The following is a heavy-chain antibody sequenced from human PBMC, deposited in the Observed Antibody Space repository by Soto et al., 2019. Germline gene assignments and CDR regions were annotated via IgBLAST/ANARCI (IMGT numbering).Heavy chain of an antibody. J-gene: IGHJ5*02. CDR3: ARLTIVGATSGWFDP. V-gene: IGHV1-18*04. CDR1: GYTFTSYG. CDR2: ISAYNGNT. D-gene: IGHD1-26*01. Sequence: ASVKVSCKVSGYTFTSYGISWVRQAPGQGLEWMGWISAYNGNTNYAQKLQGRVTMTTDTSTSTAYMELRSLRSDDTAVYYCARLTIVGATSGWFDPWGQGTLVTVSS.